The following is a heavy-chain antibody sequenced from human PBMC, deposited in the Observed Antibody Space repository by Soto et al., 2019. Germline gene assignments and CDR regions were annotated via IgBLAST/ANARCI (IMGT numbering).Heavy chain of an antibody. D-gene: IGHD5-18*01. CDR2: ISWKSSSI. V-gene: IGHV3-9*01. CDR1: GFTFDAYA. Sequence: VQLVESGGGLVQPGKSLRLSCDASGFTFDAYAMHWVRHAPGKGLEWVSGISWKSSSIGYADYVKGRFTISRDNAKNSLYLKMNSLTTEDTALYYCAKSMGGTAKGLDVWGQGTTVIVAS. CDR3: AKSMGGTAKGLDV. J-gene: IGHJ6*02.